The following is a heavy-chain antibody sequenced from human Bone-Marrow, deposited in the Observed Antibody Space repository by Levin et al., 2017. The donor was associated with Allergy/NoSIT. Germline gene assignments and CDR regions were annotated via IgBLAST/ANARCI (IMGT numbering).Heavy chain of an antibody. D-gene: IGHD4-17*01. V-gene: IGHV1-18*01. Sequence: TCKASRYTFTSSGISWVRQAPGQGLEWMGWISAYNGNTNYAQKLQGRVTMTTDTSTSTAYMELRSLRSDDTAVYYCARDRRGLRAIFDYWGQGTLVTVSS. J-gene: IGHJ4*02. CDR1: RYTFTSSG. CDR3: ARDRRGLRAIFDY. CDR2: ISAYNGNT.